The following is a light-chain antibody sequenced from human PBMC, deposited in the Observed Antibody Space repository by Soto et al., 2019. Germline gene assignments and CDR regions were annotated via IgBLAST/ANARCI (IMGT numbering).Light chain of an antibody. J-gene: IGLJ1*01. Sequence: QSVLTQPPSASWTPGQRVTISCSGSSSNIGSNYVYWYQQLPGTAPKLLIYRNNQRPSGVPDRFSGSKSGTSASLAISGLRSEDEANYYSAAWNDSTYVFGTGTKVTV. V-gene: IGLV1-47*01. CDR2: RNN. CDR3: AAWNDSTYV. CDR1: SSNIGSNY.